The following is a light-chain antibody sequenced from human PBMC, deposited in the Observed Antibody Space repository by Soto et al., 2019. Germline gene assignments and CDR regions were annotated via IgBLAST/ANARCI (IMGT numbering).Light chain of an antibody. CDR2: DVS. V-gene: IGLV2-14*01. CDR3: SSYTSSTTLV. J-gene: IGLJ3*02. Sequence: QSALTQPASVSGSPGQSITLSFTGTSSDVGAYNFLSWYQQRPGKAPKLMIYDVSIRPSGVADRFSGSKSGNTASLSISGLQAEDESDYYCSSYTSSTTLVFGGGTKLTVL. CDR1: SSDVGAYNF.